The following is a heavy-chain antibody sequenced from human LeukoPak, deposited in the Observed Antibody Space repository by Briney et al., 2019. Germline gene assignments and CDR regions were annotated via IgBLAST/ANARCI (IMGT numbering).Heavy chain of an antibody. D-gene: IGHD2-8*01. V-gene: IGHV3-23*01. CDR1: GFTFRNFA. CDR2: IGGGDT. CDR3: AKDGQSFNSMYDYFDS. J-gene: IGHJ4*02. Sequence: GGSLRLSCSASGFTFRNFAISWVRQAPGKGPEWVSSIGGGDTHYADSVKGRFTISRDDSRSTVDLQMSSLRAEDTAVYYCAKDGQSFNSMYDYFDSWGQGTLVTVSS.